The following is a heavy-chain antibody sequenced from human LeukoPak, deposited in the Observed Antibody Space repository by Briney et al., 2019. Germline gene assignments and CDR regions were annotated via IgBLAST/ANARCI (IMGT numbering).Heavy chain of an antibody. Sequence: ASVKVSCKASGYTSTSYGISWVRQAPGQGLEWMGWISAYNGNTNYAQKLQGRVTMTTDTSTSTAYMELRSLRSDDTAVYYCASGWELPGAFDYWGQGTLVTVSS. CDR2: ISAYNGNT. J-gene: IGHJ4*02. D-gene: IGHD1-26*01. CDR3: ASGWELPGAFDY. CDR1: GYTSTSYG. V-gene: IGHV1-18*01.